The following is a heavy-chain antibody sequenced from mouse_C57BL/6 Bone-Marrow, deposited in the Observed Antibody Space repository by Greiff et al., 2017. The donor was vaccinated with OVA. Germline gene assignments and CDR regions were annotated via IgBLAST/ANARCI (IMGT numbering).Heavy chain of an antibody. Sequence: QVHVKQSGAELVRPGTSVKMSCKASGYTFTNYWIGWAKQRPGHGLEWIGDIYPGGGYTNYNEKFKGKATLTAAKSSSTAYMQFSSLTSEDSAIYYCARTGWLPLDYWGQGTTLTVSS. V-gene: IGHV1-63*01. CDR1: GYTFTNYW. CDR2: IYPGGGYT. J-gene: IGHJ2*01. D-gene: IGHD2-3*01. CDR3: ARTGWLPLDY.